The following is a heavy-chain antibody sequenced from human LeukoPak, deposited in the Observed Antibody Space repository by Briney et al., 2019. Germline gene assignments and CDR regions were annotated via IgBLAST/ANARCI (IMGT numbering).Heavy chain of an antibody. CDR1: GFTFSNYA. Sequence: GGSLRLSCAASGFTFSNYAMNWVRQAPGKGLEWVSAISTSGGSTYFADSVKGRFTFSRDNSKNTLYLQMNSLRPEDTAVYYCTKETSTTGFDYWGQGTLVTVSS. V-gene: IGHV3-23*01. CDR3: TKETSTTGFDY. J-gene: IGHJ4*02. D-gene: IGHD5/OR15-5a*01. CDR2: ISTSGGST.